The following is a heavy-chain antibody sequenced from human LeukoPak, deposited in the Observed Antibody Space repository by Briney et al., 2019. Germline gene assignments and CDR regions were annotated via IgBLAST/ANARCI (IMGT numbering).Heavy chain of an antibody. CDR1: GITLSNYG. V-gene: IGHV3-23*01. J-gene: IGHJ4*02. CDR3: AKRGVVIRVILVGFHKEAYYFDS. CDR2: ISDSGGRT. Sequence: GGSLRLSCAVSGITLSNYGMSWVRQAPGKGLEWVAGISDSGGRTNHADSVKGRFTISRDNPKNTIYLQMNSLRAEDTAVYFCAKRGVVIRVILVGFHKEAYYFDSWGQGALVTVSS. D-gene: IGHD3-22*01.